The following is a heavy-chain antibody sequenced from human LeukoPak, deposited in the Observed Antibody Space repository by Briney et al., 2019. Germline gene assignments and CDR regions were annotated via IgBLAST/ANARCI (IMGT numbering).Heavy chain of an antibody. J-gene: IGHJ4*02. CDR2: FDPEDGET. CDR1: GYTLTELS. D-gene: IGHD4-17*01. CDR3: ARDKLQVYGDYAYYFDY. Sequence: ASVKVSCKVSGYTLTELSMHWVRQAPGKGLEWMGGFDPEDGETIYAQKFQGRVTMTEDTSTDTAYMELSSLRSEDTAVYYCARDKLQVYGDYAYYFDYWGQGTLVTVSS. V-gene: IGHV1-24*01.